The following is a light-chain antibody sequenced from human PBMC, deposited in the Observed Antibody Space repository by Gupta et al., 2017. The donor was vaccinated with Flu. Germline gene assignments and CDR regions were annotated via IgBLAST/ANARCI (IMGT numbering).Light chain of an antibody. J-gene: IGKJ4*01. CDR3: GQSVQTPLT. CDR1: QSLLHINGFTY. V-gene: IGKV2-28*01. Sequence: DIVMTQSPLSLPGTPGEPASISCTSSQSLLHINGFTYVDWYLQKPGQSPQILIYLGSHRAPGVPDRFSGTVSGTDFTLRISSVESDDVGIYYCGQSVQTPLTFGGGTKVEIK. CDR2: LGS.